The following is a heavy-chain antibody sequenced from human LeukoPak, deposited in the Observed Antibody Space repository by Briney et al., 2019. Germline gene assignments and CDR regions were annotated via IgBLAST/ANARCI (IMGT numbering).Heavy chain of an antibody. J-gene: IGHJ5*02. CDR2: INHSGST. V-gene: IGHV4-34*01. CDR1: GGSFSGYY. CDR3: ARGAYSSGWYTQYNWFDP. Sequence: PSETLSLTCAVYGGSFSGYYWSWIRQPPGKGLEWIGEINHSGSTNYNPSFKSRVTISVDTSKNQFSLKLSSVTAADTAVYYCARGAYSSGWYTQYNWFDPWGQGTLVTVSS. D-gene: IGHD6-19*01.